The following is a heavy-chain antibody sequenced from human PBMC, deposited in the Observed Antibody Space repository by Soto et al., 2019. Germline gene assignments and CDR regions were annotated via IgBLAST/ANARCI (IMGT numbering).Heavy chain of an antibody. J-gene: IGHJ3*02. V-gene: IGHV3-9*01. CDR1: GFTFDDYA. CDR2: VTWDGVNT. D-gene: IGHD2-15*01. Sequence: EEQLVESGGALVQPGRSLRLSCAASGFTFDDYAMHWVRQAPGKGLEWVSFVTWDGVNTAYADSIKGRFTISRDNAKNSLYLQMNSLSTEDTAFYYCTRGYCRVGSCAFDMWGQGTRVTVSS. CDR3: TRGYCRVGSCAFDM.